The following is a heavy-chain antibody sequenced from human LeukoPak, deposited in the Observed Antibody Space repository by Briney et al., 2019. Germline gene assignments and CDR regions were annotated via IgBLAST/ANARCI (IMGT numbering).Heavy chain of an antibody. J-gene: IGHJ3*02. D-gene: IGHD3-22*01. CDR2: IKQDGSEK. CDR3: AREGYDSSGYPYDAFDI. V-gene: IGHV3-7*01. CDR1: GFTFSSYA. Sequence: GGSLRLSCAASGFTFSSYAMSWVRQAPGKGLEWVANIKQDGSEKYYVDSVKGRFTISRDNAKNSLYLQMNSLRAEDTAVYYCAREGYDSSGYPYDAFDIWGQGTMVTVSS.